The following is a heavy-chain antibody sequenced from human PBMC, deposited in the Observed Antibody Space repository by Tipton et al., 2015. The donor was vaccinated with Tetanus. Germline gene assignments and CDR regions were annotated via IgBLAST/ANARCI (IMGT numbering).Heavy chain of an antibody. CDR3: ARGGTQSLWFGEFPYYFDY. V-gene: IGHV4-30-2*01. J-gene: IGHJ4*02. CDR2: IYHSGST. Sequence: TLSLTCAVSGGSISSGGYSWSWIRQPPGKGLEWIGYIYHSGSTYYNPSLKSRVTISVDRSKNQFSLKLSSVTAADTAVYYCARGGTQSLWFGEFPYYFDYWGQGTLFTVSS. D-gene: IGHD3-10*01. CDR1: GGSISSGGYS.